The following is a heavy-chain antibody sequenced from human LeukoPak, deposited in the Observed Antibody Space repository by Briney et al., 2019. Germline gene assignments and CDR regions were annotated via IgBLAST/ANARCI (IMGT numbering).Heavy chain of an antibody. CDR3: ARSSISGSSYDY. V-gene: IGHV4-61*02. Sequence: SQTLSLTCTVSGGSITSGSFYWSWIRQPAEKGLEWIGRISTSGSTTYNPSLKSRVTISLDTSKNQFSLKLSSLTATDTAVYYCARSSISGSSYDYWGQGTLVTVSS. J-gene: IGHJ4*02. D-gene: IGHD1-26*01. CDR1: GGSITSGSFY. CDR2: ISTSGST.